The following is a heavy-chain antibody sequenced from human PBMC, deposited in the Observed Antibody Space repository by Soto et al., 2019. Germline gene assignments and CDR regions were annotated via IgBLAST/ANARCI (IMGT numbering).Heavy chain of an antibody. J-gene: IGHJ3*02. V-gene: IGHV6-1*01. Sequence: PSQTLSLTCAISGDSVSSNSAAWNWIGQSPSRGLEWLGRTYYRSKWYNDYAVSVKSRITINPDTSKNQFSLQLNSVTPEDTAVYYCARYTYCSSTSCFFAFDIWGQGTMVTVSS. D-gene: IGHD2-2*01. CDR2: TYYRSKWYN. CDR3: ARYTYCSSTSCFFAFDI. CDR1: GDSVSSNSAA.